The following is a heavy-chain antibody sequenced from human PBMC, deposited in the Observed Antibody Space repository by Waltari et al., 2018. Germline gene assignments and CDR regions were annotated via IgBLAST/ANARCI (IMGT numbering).Heavy chain of an antibody. Sequence: VRLRESGPGRVKLSETLPLTCAVSVYPFSSNNYAGWISQTPGKWLGWIGCVYHSGITLYNPSRVSRSVITVETSKTQLSLSVTSANAADTGVYYWARGSFYGFWSAYYPVGGYLQIWGHGSVGTAAS. J-gene: IGHJ1*01. CDR1: VYPFSSNNY. D-gene: IGHD3-3*01. CDR2: VYHSGIT. CDR3: ARGSFYGFWSAYYPVGGYLQI. V-gene: IGHV4-38-2*01.